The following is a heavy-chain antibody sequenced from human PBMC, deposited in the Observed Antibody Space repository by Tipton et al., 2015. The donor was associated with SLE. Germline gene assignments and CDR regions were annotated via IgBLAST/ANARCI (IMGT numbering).Heavy chain of an antibody. J-gene: IGHJ3*02. CDR3: ARDRAGPGGAFDI. V-gene: IGHV4-59*01. CDR1: GGSISSYY. Sequence: TLSLTCTVSGGSISSYYWSWIRQPPGKGLEWIGYIYYSGSTNYNPSLKSLVTISVDTSKNQFSLKLSSVTAADTAVYYCARDRAGPGGAFDIWGQGTMVTVSS. CDR2: IYYSGST. D-gene: IGHD3-10*01.